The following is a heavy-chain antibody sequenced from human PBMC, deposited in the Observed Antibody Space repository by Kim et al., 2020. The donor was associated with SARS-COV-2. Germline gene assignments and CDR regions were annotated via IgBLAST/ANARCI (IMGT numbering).Heavy chain of an antibody. Sequence: GGSLRLSCAASGFTFSSYAMHWVRQAPGKGLEWVAVISYDGSNKYYADSVKGRFTISRDNSKNTLYLQMNSLRAEDTAVYYCARHSSGVYGGPILGAFDIWGQGTMVTVSS. J-gene: IGHJ3*02. V-gene: IGHV3-30*04. D-gene: IGHD4-17*01. CDR3: ARHSSGVYGGPILGAFDI. CDR1: GFTFSSYA. CDR2: ISYDGSNK.